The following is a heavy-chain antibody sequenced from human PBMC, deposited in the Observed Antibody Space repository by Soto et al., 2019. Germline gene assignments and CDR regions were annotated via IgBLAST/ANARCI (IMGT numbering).Heavy chain of an antibody. CDR1: GGTFSSYA. Sequence: QVQLVQSGAEVKKPGSSVKVSCKASGGTFSSYAISWVRQAPGQGLGWRGGFIPIFGTANYAQKFQGRVTITADESTSTAYMELSSLRSEDTAVYYCARDHRRGATPPFCMDVWGQGTTVTVSS. CDR2: FIPIFGTA. CDR3: ARDHRRGATPPFCMDV. D-gene: IGHD1-26*01. J-gene: IGHJ6*02. V-gene: IGHV1-69*01.